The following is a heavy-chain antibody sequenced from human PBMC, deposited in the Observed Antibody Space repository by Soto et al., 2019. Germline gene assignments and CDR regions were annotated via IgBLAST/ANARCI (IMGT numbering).Heavy chain of an antibody. Sequence: ASLNVSCTASGYTFTGYYMHWVRQAPGRGLEWMGWVNPNSGGTNYAQNFQGRVTMTTDTSTSTAYMELRSLRSDDTAVYYCARGATPIDKWGHGTLVTLSS. CDR2: VNPNSGGT. D-gene: IGHD2-15*01. CDR1: GYTFTGYY. CDR3: ARGATPIDK. J-gene: IGHJ4*01. V-gene: IGHV1-2*02.